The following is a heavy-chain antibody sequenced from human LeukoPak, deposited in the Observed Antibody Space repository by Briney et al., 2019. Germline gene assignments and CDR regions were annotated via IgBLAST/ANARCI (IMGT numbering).Heavy chain of an antibody. Sequence: ASVKVSCKASGYTFTSYHMHWVRQAPGQGLEWMGWINPNSGGTNYAQKFQGRVTMTRDTSISTAYMELSRLRSDDTAVYYCARGGTMVRGVIIKPYGDYWGQGTLVTVSS. CDR1: GYTFTSYH. CDR3: ARGGTMVRGVIIKPYGDY. D-gene: IGHD3-10*01. V-gene: IGHV1-2*02. CDR2: INPNSGGT. J-gene: IGHJ4*02.